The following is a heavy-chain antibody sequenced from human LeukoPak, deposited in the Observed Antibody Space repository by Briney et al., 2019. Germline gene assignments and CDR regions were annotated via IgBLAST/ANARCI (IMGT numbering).Heavy chain of an antibody. Sequence: ASVKVSCKASGYTFTGYYMHWVRQAPGQGLEWMGWINPNSGGTNYAQKFQGRVTMTRDTSISTAYMELSRLRSDDTAVYYCARDSRVVPAAIPDNYFDYWGQGTLVTVSS. CDR2: INPNSGGT. J-gene: IGHJ4*02. CDR1: GYTFTGYY. D-gene: IGHD2-2*02. V-gene: IGHV1-2*02. CDR3: ARDSRVVPAAIPDNYFDY.